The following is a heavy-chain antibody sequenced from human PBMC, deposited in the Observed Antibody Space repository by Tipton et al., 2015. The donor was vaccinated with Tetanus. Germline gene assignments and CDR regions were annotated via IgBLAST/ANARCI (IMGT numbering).Heavy chain of an antibody. Sequence: GLVKPSQTLSLTCSVSGASTSSGGYFWNWIRHHPGKGLEWIGYVYYSGSTYYNPSLKSRVTISVDTSTNQFFLKLTSVTAADTGVYYCARDQGGGRVARLNWFDPWGQGTLVTVSS. V-gene: IGHV4-31*02. J-gene: IGHJ5*02. CDR3: ARDQGGGRVARLNWFDP. CDR1: GASTSSGGYF. D-gene: IGHD2-21*01. CDR2: VYYSGST.